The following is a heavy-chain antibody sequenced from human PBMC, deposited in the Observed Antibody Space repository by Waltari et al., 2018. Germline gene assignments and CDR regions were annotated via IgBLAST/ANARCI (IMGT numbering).Heavy chain of an antibody. Sequence: QVQLVQSGAEVKKPGASVKVSCKASGYTFTSYGISRVRQAPGQGLGWMGWVSAYNGNTNYARKRQGRVTMTTDTSTSTACMERRSLRSDDTAVYYCAREEAARPFDYWGQGTLVTVSS. CDR3: AREEAARPFDY. J-gene: IGHJ4*02. D-gene: IGHD6-6*01. CDR2: VSAYNGNT. CDR1: GYTFTSYG. V-gene: IGHV1-18*01.